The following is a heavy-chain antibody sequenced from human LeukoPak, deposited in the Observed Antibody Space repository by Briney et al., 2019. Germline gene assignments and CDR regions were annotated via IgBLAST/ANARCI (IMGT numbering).Heavy chain of an antibody. CDR1: GYSFTSYW. CDR2: IDPSDSYT. Sequence: GESLKISCKGSGYSFTSYWISWVRQMPGNGLEWMGRIDPSDSYTNYSPSFQGHVTISADKSISTAYLQWSSLKASDTAMYYCARHESEYFQHWGQGTLVTVSS. J-gene: IGHJ1*01. CDR3: ARHESEYFQH. V-gene: IGHV5-10-1*01.